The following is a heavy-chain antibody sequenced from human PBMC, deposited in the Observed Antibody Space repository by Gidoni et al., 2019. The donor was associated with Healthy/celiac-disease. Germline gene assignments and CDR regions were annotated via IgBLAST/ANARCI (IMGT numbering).Heavy chain of an antibody. Sequence: QVQLVQSGAEVKKPGASVKVSCKASGYTFTSYGIRWVRQSPGQGLEWMGWISAYNGNTNYAQKLQGRVTMTTDTSTSTAYMELRSLRSDDTAVYYCARGGEDYGDYEIYYYYGMDVWGQGTTVTVSS. CDR1: GYTFTSYG. CDR3: ARGGEDYGDYEIYYYYGMDV. CDR2: ISAYNGNT. J-gene: IGHJ6*02. D-gene: IGHD4-17*01. V-gene: IGHV1-18*01.